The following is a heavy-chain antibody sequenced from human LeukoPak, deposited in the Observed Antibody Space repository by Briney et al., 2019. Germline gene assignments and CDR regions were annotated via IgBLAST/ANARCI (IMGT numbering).Heavy chain of an antibody. CDR3: ASGDYGSGSG. CDR1: GGSISSGGYS. V-gene: IGHV4-30-2*01. D-gene: IGHD3-10*01. J-gene: IGHJ4*02. Sequence: PSQTLSLTCAVSGGSISSGGYSWSWIRQPPGKGLEWIGYIYHSGSTYYNPSLKSRVTISVDRSKNQFSLKLSSVTAADTAVYYCASGDYGSGSGWGQGTLVTVSS. CDR2: IYHSGST.